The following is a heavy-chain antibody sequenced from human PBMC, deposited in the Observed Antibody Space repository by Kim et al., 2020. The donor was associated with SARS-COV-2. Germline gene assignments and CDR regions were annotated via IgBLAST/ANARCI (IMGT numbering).Heavy chain of an antibody. J-gene: IGHJ4*02. D-gene: IGHD3-22*01. Sequence: YNPSLKRRVTISVDTSKNQFSLTLTSVTAADTALYYCARPENYYDTSGYSRWGQGSLVSVSS. V-gene: IGHV4-39*01. CDR3: ARPENYYDTSGYSR.